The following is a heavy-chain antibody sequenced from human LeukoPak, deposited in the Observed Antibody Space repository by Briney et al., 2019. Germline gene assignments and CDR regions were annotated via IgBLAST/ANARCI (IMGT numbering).Heavy chain of an antibody. CDR2: ISSSSSYI. V-gene: IGHV3-21*04. CDR3: ARDNSVRDEAWWFNP. J-gene: IGHJ5*02. D-gene: IGHD5-24*01. Sequence: GGSLRLSCAGSGFTFSSYSMNWVRQAPGKGLEWVSSISSSSSYIYYADSVKGRFTISRDNARNSLYLQMNNLRVEDTAVYYCARDNSVRDEAWWFNPWGQGTLVTVSS. CDR1: GFTFSSYS.